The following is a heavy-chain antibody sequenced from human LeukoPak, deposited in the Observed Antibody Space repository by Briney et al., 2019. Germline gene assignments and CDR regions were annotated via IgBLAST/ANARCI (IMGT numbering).Heavy chain of an antibody. CDR2: LSWNSGSI. CDR3: AKDTGPSSNLRFDY. D-gene: IGHD1-1*01. J-gene: IGHJ4*02. CDR1: GFNLHDYA. Sequence: SLRLSCAASGFNLHDYAMHWVPQAPGKGLEWVSGLSWNSGSIGYADSVKGRLTISRDHAKKSLYLRMNSLRDEHTSLYYCAKDTGPSSNLRFDYCGQGNLVTVSS. V-gene: IGHV3-9*01.